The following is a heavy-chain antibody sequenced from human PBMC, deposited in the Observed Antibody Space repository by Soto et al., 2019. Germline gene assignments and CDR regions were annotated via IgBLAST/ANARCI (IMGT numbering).Heavy chain of an antibody. CDR2: IYYSGST. Sequence: PSETLSLTCTVSGGSVSSGSYYWSWIRQPPGKGLEWIGYIYYSGSTNYNPSLKSRVTISVDTSKNQFSLKLSSVTAADTAVHYCARGAEMVAAATLYYYYYGMDVWGQGTTVTVSS. J-gene: IGHJ6*02. CDR1: GGSVSSGSYY. D-gene: IGHD6-13*01. CDR3: ARGAEMVAAATLYYYYYGMDV. V-gene: IGHV4-61*01.